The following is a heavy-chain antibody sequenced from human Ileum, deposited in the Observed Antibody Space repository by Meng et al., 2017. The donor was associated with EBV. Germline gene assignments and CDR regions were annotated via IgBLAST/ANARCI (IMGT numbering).Heavy chain of an antibody. Sequence: GPGLVQPSATLSLTCIVSGGSISSSNYCWGWIRQPPGKGLEWIQSICYTDYTYYNPSLKSRVTISADKSKNQFSLRLNSLTAAGTAVYYCAMGPDYAKTGYWGQGTLVTVSS. V-gene: IGHV4-39*01. CDR1: GGSISSSNYC. CDR3: AMGPDYAKTGY. J-gene: IGHJ4*02. D-gene: IGHD4-17*01. CDR2: ICYTDYT.